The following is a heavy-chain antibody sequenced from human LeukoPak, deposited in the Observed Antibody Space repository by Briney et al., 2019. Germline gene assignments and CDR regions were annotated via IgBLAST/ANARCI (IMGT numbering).Heavy chain of an antibody. D-gene: IGHD2-21*01. V-gene: IGHV1-3*01. CDR3: ARGLRGPVFDY. CDR2: INAGNGNT. Sequence: GASVKVSCKASGYTFTSYAMHWVRQAPGQRLEWMGWINAGNGNTKYSQKFQGRVTMTRDTSISTAYMELSRLRSDDTAVYYCARGLRGPVFDYWGQGTLVTVSS. CDR1: GYTFTSYA. J-gene: IGHJ4*02.